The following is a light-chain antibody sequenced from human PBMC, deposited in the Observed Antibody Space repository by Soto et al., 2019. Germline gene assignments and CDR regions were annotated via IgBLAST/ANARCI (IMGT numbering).Light chain of an antibody. Sequence: QSALTQPPSASGSPGQSVTISCTGTSSDVGSYNYVSWYQQHPDKAPKLIIYEVNERLSGVPDRFAGSKSGNTASLTDAGLQAEDEADYSYTSYAGSNNPVVFGGGTKLTFL. CDR2: EVN. CDR3: TSYAGSNNPVV. CDR1: SSDVGSYNY. V-gene: IGLV2-8*01. J-gene: IGLJ3*02.